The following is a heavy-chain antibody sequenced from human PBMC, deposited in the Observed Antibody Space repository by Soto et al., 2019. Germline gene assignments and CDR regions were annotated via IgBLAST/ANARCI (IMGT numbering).Heavy chain of an antibody. J-gene: IGHJ4*02. CDR2: IYYSGST. D-gene: IGHD3-9*01. CDR1: GGSISSYY. Sequence: PSETLSLTCTVSGGSISSYYWSWIRQPPGKGLEWIGYIYYSGSTNYNPSLKSRVTISVDTSKNQFSLKLSSVTAADTAVYYCARFSLGDILPGFFASRARGTLVPVS. V-gene: IGHV4-59*01. CDR3: ARFSLGDILPGFFAS.